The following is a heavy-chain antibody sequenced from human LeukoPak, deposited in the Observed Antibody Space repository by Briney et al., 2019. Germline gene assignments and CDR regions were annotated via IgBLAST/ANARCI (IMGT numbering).Heavy chain of an antibody. D-gene: IGHD4-11*01. V-gene: IGHV1-3*01. CDR3: ARDDFSTYPGLDYFDY. Sequence: ASVKVSCKASGYTFTHYAVHWVRQATGQRLEWMGWTNVGNDYTESSQKFQDRFIITSDPSATTVYMELSSLRSEDTAVYYCARDDFSTYPGLDYFDYWGQGSLVTVSS. CDR2: TNVGNDYT. J-gene: IGHJ4*02. CDR1: GYTFTHYA.